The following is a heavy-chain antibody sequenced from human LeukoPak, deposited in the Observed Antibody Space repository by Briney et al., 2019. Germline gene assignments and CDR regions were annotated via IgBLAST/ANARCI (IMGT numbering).Heavy chain of an antibody. CDR3: ARAPEWGKSNYYYYMDV. D-gene: IGHD1-26*01. CDR2: MNPNSGNT. Sequence: ASVKVSCKASGYTLRGNYIHWLRQAPGQGLEWMGWMNPNSGNTGYAQRLQGRVTMTRNTSISTAYMELSSLRSEDTAVYYCARAPEWGKSNYYYYMDVWGKGTTVTVSS. V-gene: IGHV1-8*02. J-gene: IGHJ6*03. CDR1: GYTLRGNY.